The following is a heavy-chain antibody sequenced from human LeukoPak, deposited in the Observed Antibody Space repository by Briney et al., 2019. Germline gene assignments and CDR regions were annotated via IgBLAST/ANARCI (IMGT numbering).Heavy chain of an antibody. D-gene: IGHD3-22*01. V-gene: IGHV1-69*05. CDR1: GGTFSSYA. CDR3: ARGREDYYDSSGYFYDAFDI. J-gene: IGHJ3*02. Sequence: SVKVSCKASGGTFSSYAISWVRQAPGQGLEWMGGIIPIFGTANYAQKFHGRVTITTDESTSTAYMELSSLRSEDTAVYYCARGREDYYDSSGYFYDAFDIWGQGTMVTVSS. CDR2: IIPIFGTA.